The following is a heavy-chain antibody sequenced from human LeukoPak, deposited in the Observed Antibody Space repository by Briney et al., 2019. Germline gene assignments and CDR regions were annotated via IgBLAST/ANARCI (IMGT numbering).Heavy chain of an antibody. CDR1: GGSISRGVYY. CDR3: ARMTMGRDAVGRSYRFGNTWFDA. V-gene: IGHV4-31*11. CDR2: IYYNGNT. D-gene: IGHD3-16*02. Sequence: PSETLSLTCDVSGGSISRGVYYWSWVRRLPGKGLEWIGHIYYNGNTYYNPSLRSRVAISVATSENQISLKVASVTAADTAVYFCARMTMGRDAVGRSYRFGNTWFDAWGQGTVVTVSS. J-gene: IGHJ5*02.